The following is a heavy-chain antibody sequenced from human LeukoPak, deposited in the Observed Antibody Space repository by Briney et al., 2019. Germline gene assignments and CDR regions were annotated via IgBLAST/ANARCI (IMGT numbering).Heavy chain of an antibody. CDR2: IYYSGST. D-gene: IGHD2-15*01. Sequence: SETPSLTCTVSGGSISSSSYYWGWIRQPPGKGLEWIGSIYYSGSTYYNPSLKSRVTISVDTSKNQFSLKLSSVTAADTAVYYCASRPTVVVVAATAPFDYWGQGTLVTVSS. J-gene: IGHJ4*02. V-gene: IGHV4-39*01. CDR1: GGSISSSSYY. CDR3: ASRPTVVVVAATAPFDY.